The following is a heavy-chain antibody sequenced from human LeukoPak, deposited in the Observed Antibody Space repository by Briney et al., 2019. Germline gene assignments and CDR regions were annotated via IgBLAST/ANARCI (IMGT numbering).Heavy chain of an antibody. D-gene: IGHD1-26*01. V-gene: IGHV4-39*01. J-gene: IGHJ5*02. CDR2: IYYSGST. Sequence: SETLSLTCTVSGGSISSSSYYWGWIRQPPGKGLEWIGSIYYSGSTYYNPSLKSRVTISVDTSKNQSSLKLTSVTAADTAVYYCVRHNGRGSYLSWFDPWGQGTLVTVSS. CDR3: VRHNGRGSYLSWFDP. CDR1: GGSISSSSYY.